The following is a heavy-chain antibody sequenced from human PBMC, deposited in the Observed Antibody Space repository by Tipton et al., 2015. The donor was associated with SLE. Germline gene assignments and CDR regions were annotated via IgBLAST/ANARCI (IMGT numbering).Heavy chain of an antibody. CDR3: ARHGIWFGELFPEYLQH. V-gene: IGHV5-51*01. Sequence: QSGAEVRKPGESLKISCKGSGYSFTSYWIGWVRQMPGKGLEWMGIIYPGDSDTRYSPSFQGRVTISADKSISTAYLQRSSLKASDTAMYYCARHGIWFGELFPEYLQHWGQGTLVTVSS. CDR2: IYPGDSDT. D-gene: IGHD3-10*01. J-gene: IGHJ1*01. CDR1: GYSFTSYW.